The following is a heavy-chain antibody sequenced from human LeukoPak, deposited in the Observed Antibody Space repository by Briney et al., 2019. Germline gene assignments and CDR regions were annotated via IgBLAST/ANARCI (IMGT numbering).Heavy chain of an antibody. V-gene: IGHV4-30-4*01. CDR3: AREGLGEFWSGYYSGIDAFDI. J-gene: IGHJ3*02. Sequence: SETLSLTCTVSGGSISSGDYYWSWMRPPPGKGLEGFGYIYYSGSTYYNPSLKSRVTISVDTSKYQFSLNLSSVTAADTAVYYCAREGLGEFWSGYYSGIDAFDIWGQGTMVTVSS. CDR2: IYYSGST. CDR1: GGSISSGDYY. D-gene: IGHD3-3*01.